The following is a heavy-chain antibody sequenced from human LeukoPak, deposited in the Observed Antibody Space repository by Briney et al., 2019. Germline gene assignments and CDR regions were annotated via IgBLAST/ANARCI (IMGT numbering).Heavy chain of an antibody. Sequence: ASVKVSCKASGYTFTSYYMHWVRQAPGQGLEWMGIINPSGGSTSYAQKFQGRVTMIRDTSTSTVYMELSSLRPEDTAVYYCARESMAATAIYSFDYWGQGTLVTVSS. CDR2: INPSGGST. CDR3: ARESMAATAIYSFDY. CDR1: GYTFTSYY. J-gene: IGHJ4*02. D-gene: IGHD2-2*02. V-gene: IGHV1-46*01.